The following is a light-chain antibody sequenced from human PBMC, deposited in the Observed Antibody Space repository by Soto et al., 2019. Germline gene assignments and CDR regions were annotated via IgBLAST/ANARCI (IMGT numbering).Light chain of an antibody. Sequence: DIVLTHSPTPRATSTGERGTLSSXASQSVSTYLAWYQQKPGQAPRLFIYDASNRATGIPARFSGSGSGTDFTLTISSLEPEDFAVYYCQQRSKWPITFGQGTRLEI. V-gene: IGKV3-11*01. J-gene: IGKJ5*01. CDR1: QSVSTY. CDR3: QQRSKWPIT. CDR2: DAS.